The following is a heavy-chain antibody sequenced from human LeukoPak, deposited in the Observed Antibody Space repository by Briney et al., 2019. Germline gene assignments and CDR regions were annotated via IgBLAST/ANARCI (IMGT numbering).Heavy chain of an antibody. CDR3: ARLDAYYDGSGYYYPGFFQH. J-gene: IGHJ1*01. V-gene: IGHV4-39*01. Sequence: SETLSLTCTVSGGSISSRNYHWGWIRQPPGKGLEWIGSIHYSGSTYYNPSLRSRVTISVDTSKNQFSLKLSSVPAADTAVYYCARLDAYYDGSGYYYPGFFQHWGQGILVTVSS. D-gene: IGHD3-22*01. CDR2: IHYSGST. CDR1: GGSISSRNYH.